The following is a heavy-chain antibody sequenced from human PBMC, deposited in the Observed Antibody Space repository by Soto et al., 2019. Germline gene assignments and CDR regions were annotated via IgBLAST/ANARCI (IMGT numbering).Heavy chain of an antibody. D-gene: IGHD1-1*01. CDR3: AREPGKRCRFDP. V-gene: IGHV4-31*01. J-gene: IGHJ5*02. CDR1: GGSISSISHY. Sequence: SETLSLTCTVSGGSISSISHYWSWIRQHPGKGLEWIGYIHYTGSTYYSPSLTSPITMSVDTSMNQFSLKLSYMTAPDTAIYYCAREPGKRCRFDPWGQGILVTVSS. CDR2: IHYTGST.